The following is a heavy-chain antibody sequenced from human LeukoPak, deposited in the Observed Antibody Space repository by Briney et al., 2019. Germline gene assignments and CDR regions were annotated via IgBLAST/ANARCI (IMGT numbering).Heavy chain of an antibody. J-gene: IGHJ4*02. D-gene: IGHD6-13*01. Sequence: PSQTLSLTCTVSGGSISSGDYYWSWIRQPPGKGLEWIGYIYYSGSTYYNPSLKSRVTISVDTSKNQFSLKLSSVTAADTAVYYCASPIAAAPFFDYWGQGTLVTVSS. V-gene: IGHV4-30-4*08. CDR3: ASPIAAAPFFDY. CDR1: GGSISSGDYY. CDR2: IYYSGST.